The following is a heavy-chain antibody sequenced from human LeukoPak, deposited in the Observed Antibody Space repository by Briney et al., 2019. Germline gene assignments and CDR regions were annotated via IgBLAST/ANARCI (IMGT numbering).Heavy chain of an antibody. Sequence: APVKVSCKASGYTFTRYYMHWVRQAPGQGREWMGWINPNSGGTNYAQKFQGRVTMTRDTSISTAYMELSRQRADDTAVYYCASNSYGSFFDYWGQGTLVTVSS. CDR2: INPNSGGT. CDR1: GYTFTRYY. V-gene: IGHV1-2*02. CDR3: ASNSYGSFFDY. D-gene: IGHD5-18*01. J-gene: IGHJ4*02.